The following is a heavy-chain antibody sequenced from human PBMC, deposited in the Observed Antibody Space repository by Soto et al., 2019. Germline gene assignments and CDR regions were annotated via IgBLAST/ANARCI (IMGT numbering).Heavy chain of an antibody. CDR3: AHSARYYDTLSGYYYPLNFDF. CDR1: GFSLRTSGAG. D-gene: IGHD3-9*01. CDR2: IYWNGDK. J-gene: IGHJ4*02. V-gene: IGHV2-5*01. Sequence: QITLRESGPTLMKPTQTLTLTCTFSGFSLRTSGAGVGWIRQPPGKALEWLALIYWNGDKRYSPSLMNRLTITKDTSKNQVVLTVTNLDPVDTATYYCAHSARYYDTLSGYYYPLNFDFWGRGTLVTVSS.